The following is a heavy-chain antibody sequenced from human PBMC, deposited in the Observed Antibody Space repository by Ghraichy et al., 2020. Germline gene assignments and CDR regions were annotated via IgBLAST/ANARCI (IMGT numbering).Heavy chain of an antibody. J-gene: IGHJ4*02. V-gene: IGHV3-21*01. CDR1: GFTFNSYG. CDR3: ARFSLELSAAGTDFDY. CDR2: ISSSSNYI. Sequence: GGSLRLTCAASGFTFNSYGMNWVRQAPGKGLEWVSSISSSSNYIYYADSVKGRFTISRDNAKNSLYLQMSSLRAEDTAVYYCARFSLELSAAGTDFDYWGQGTLVTVSS. D-gene: IGHD1-14*01.